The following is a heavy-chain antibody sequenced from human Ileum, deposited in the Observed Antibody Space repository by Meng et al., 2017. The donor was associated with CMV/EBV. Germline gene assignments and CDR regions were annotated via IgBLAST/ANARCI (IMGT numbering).Heavy chain of an antibody. V-gene: IGHV4-39*01. Sequence: GSLRLSCTVSGDSISSRSYYWGWIRQPPGTGLEWIGSIYYSGSTYYNPSLKSRVTISVDTSKNQFSLTLSSVTAADTAVYYCARYVGSAYYGMDVWGQGTTVT. CDR2: IYYSGST. D-gene: IGHD3-10*01. CDR3: ARYVGSAYYGMDV. CDR1: GDSISSRSYY. J-gene: IGHJ6*02.